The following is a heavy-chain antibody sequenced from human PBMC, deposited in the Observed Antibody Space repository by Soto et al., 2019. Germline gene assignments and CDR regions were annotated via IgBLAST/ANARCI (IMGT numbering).Heavy chain of an antibody. V-gene: IGHV3-7*01. CDR2: TNQDGRER. CDR1: GFTFRNYW. CDR3: ARDGSGYSSD. J-gene: IGHJ4*02. D-gene: IGHD5-18*01. Sequence: EVQLVESGGGLVQPGGSLRLSCVASGFTFRNYWMSWLRQVPGKGLEWVANTNQDGRERYSVDSVKGRFTISRDNAQKSMPLQMNGLRAEDTAVYYCARDGSGYSSDWGQGTLVTVSS.